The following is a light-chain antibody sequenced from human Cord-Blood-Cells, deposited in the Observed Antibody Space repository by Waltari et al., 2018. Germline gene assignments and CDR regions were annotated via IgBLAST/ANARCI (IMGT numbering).Light chain of an antibody. CDR2: KDS. CDR1: RWSRPY. J-gene: IGLJ2*01. Sequence: YELTHPPSVSFSPGQTARLPSSGDRWSRPYPSLYPQKTGQAPVLVIYKDSERPSGIPERFSGSSSGTTVTLTISGVQAEDEADYYCQSADSSGTYVVFGGGTKLTVL. CDR3: QSADSSGTYVV. V-gene: IGLV3-25*03.